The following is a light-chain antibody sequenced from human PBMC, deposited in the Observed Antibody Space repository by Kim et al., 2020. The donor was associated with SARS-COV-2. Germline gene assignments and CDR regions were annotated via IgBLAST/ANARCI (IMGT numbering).Light chain of an antibody. CDR1: SGHSSYA. CDR2: VNSDGSH. Sequence: QLVLTQSPSVSASLGASVKLTCTLSSGHSSYAIAWHQQQPEKGPRYLMKVNSDGSHSKGDGIPDRFSGSSSGAERYLTISSLQSEDEADYYCQTWGTGSWVFGGGTKLTVL. V-gene: IGLV4-69*01. J-gene: IGLJ3*02. CDR3: QTWGTGSWV.